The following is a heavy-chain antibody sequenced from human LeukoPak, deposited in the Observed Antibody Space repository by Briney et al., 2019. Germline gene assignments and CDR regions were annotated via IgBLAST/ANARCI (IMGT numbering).Heavy chain of an antibody. D-gene: IGHD3-10*01. J-gene: IGHJ4*02. CDR2: INHGGST. CDR1: GGSFSGYY. CDR3: ARAPMGHSGSYRY. Sequence: PSETLSLTCAVSGGSFSGYYWSWIRQPPGKGLEWLGEINHGGSTNYNPSLKSRVTISVDTSKNQFSLKLGSVTAADTAVYYCARAPMGHSGSYRYWGQGTLVTVSS. V-gene: IGHV4-34*01.